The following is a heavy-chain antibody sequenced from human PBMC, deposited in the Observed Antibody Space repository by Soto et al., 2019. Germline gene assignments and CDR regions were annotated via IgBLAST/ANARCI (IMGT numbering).Heavy chain of an antibody. D-gene: IGHD3-10*01. CDR3: ARHNYYGSGSYYSTVEDRSYNWFDP. Sequence: SETLSLTCAVSGGSISSGGYSWSWIRQPPGKGLEWIGYIYHSGSTYYNPSLKSRVTISVDRSKNQFSLKLSSVTAADTAVYYCARHNYYGSGSYYSTVEDRSYNWFDPWGQGTLVTVSS. V-gene: IGHV4-30-2*01. CDR2: IYHSGST. J-gene: IGHJ5*02. CDR1: GGSISSGGYS.